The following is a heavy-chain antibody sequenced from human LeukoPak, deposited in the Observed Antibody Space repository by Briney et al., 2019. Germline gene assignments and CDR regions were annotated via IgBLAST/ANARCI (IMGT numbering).Heavy chain of an antibody. D-gene: IGHD6-13*01. CDR3: ARGASYSSSWYWVLFDY. CDR2: ISSSGSTI. V-gene: IGHV3-48*03. J-gene: IGHJ4*02. Sequence: GGSLRLSCAASGFAFSSYEMNWVRQPPGKGLEWVSYISSSGSTIYYADSVKGRFTISRDNAKNSLYLQMNSLRAEDTAVYYCARGASYSSSWYWVLFDYWGQGTLVTVSS. CDR1: GFAFSSYE.